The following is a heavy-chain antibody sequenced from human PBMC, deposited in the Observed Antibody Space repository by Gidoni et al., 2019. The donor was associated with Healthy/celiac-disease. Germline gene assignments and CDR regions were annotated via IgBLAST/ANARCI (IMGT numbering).Heavy chain of an antibody. J-gene: IGHJ3*02. V-gene: IGHV3-13*05. D-gene: IGHD3-22*01. CDR1: GFTFSSYD. CDR3: ARSRVPNYYDSSGYLDAFDI. Sequence: EVQLVESGGGLVQPGGSLRLSCAASGFTFSSYDMHWVRQATGKGLEWVSAIGTAGDPYYPGSVKGRFTISRENAKNSLYLQMNSLRAGDTAVYYCARSRVPNYYDSSGYLDAFDIWGQGTMVTVSS. CDR2: IGTAGDP.